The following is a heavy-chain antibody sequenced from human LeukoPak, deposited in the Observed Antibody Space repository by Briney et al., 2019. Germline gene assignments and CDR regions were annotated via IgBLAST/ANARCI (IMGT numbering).Heavy chain of an antibody. CDR3: ARPRGNVEMATIPFDY. Sequence: GGSLRLSCAASGFTFSSYWMSWVRQAPGKGLEWVSSISSSSRYINYADSVKGRFTISRDNARNSLFLQMNSLRVEDTAVYYCARPRGNVEMATIPFDYWGQGTLVTVSS. D-gene: IGHD5-24*01. V-gene: IGHV3-21*01. CDR1: GFTFSSYW. J-gene: IGHJ4*02. CDR2: ISSSSRYI.